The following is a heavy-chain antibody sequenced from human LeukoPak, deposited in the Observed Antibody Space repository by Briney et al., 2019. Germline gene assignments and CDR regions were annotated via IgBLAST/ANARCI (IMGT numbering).Heavy chain of an antibody. D-gene: IGHD5-18*01. V-gene: IGHV4-4*02. CDR2: IYHSGST. CDR1: GGSISSSNW. Sequence: SETLSLTCAVSGGSISSSNWWSWVRQPPGKGLEWIGEIYHSGSTNYNPSLKSRVTISVDTSKNQFSLKLSSVTAADTAVYYCARGYSYGYPIGWFDPWGQGTLVTVSS. CDR3: ARGYSYGYPIGWFDP. J-gene: IGHJ5*02.